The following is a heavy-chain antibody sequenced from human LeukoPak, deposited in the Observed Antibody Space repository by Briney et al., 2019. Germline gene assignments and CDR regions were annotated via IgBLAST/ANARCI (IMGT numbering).Heavy chain of an antibody. D-gene: IGHD3-3*01. CDR1: GGSISSYY. CDR2: IYTSGST. V-gene: IGHV4-4*07. CDR3: ARDLNSRAYYDFWSGYSDPNWFDP. J-gene: IGHJ5*02. Sequence: PSETLSLTCTVSGGSISSYYWSGIRQPAGKGLEWIGRIYTSGSTNYNPSLKSRVTMSVDTSKNQFSLKLSSVTAADTAVYYCARDLNSRAYYDFWSGYSDPNWFDPWGQGTLVTVSS.